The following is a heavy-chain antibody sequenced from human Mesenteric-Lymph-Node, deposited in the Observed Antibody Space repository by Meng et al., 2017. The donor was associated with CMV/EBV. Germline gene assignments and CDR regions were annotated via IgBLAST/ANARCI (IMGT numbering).Heavy chain of an antibody. Sequence: GGSLRLSCAASGFTFSSYEMNWVRQAPGKGLEWVSYISSSGSTIYYADSVKGRFTISRDNAKNSLYLQMNSLRAEDTAMYYCARDEGGYCSTPYCLTNCFDPWGQGTLVTVSS. CDR2: ISSSGSTI. D-gene: IGHD2-2*01. CDR1: GFTFSSYE. V-gene: IGHV3-48*03. J-gene: IGHJ5*02. CDR3: ARDEGGYCSTPYCLTNCFDP.